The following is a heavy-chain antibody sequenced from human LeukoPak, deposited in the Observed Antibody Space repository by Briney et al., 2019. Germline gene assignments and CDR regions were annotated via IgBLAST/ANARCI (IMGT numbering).Heavy chain of an antibody. V-gene: IGHV3-7*01. CDR1: GFTFSSYW. CDR2: IKQDGSEK. Sequence: GGSLRLSCAASGFTFSSYWMSWVRQAPGKGLEWVANIKQDGSEKYYVDSVKGRFTISRDNAKNSLYLQMNSLRAEDTAVYYCARGPWASGTQVTSLDLWGRGTLVTVSS. CDR3: ARGPWASGTQVTSLDL. J-gene: IGHJ2*01. D-gene: IGHD3-10*01.